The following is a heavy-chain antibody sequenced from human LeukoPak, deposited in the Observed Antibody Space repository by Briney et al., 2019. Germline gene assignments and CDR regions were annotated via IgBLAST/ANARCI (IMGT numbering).Heavy chain of an antibody. D-gene: IGHD3-22*01. J-gene: IGHJ4*02. CDR3: ARDDSTYYYDSSGLGY. CDR1: GFTVSSNY. CDR2: IYSGGST. Sequence: PGGSLRLSCAASGFTVSSNYMSWVHQAPGKGLEWVSVIYSGGSTYYADSVKGRFTISRDNSKNTLYLQMNSLRAEDTAVYYCARDDSTYYYDSSGLGYWGQGTLVTVSS. V-gene: IGHV3-66*02.